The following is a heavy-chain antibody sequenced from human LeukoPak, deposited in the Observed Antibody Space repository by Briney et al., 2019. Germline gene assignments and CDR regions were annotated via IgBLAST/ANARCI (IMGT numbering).Heavy chain of an antibody. CDR2: INPNSGGT. V-gene: IGHV1-2*02. CDR3: ARHSKSDYMDV. Sequence: ASVKVSCKTSGYTFTDYYVQWVRQAPGQGLEWMGWINPNSGGTKYAHNFRGRVTMTRDTSISTGYMELSRLRSDDTAAYYCARHSKSDYMDVWGKGTTVTVSS. CDR1: GYTFTDYY. D-gene: IGHD6-13*01. J-gene: IGHJ6*03.